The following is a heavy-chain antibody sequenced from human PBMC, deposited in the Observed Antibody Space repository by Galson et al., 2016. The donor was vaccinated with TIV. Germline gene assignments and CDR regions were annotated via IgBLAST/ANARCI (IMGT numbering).Heavy chain of an antibody. J-gene: IGHJ6*03. D-gene: IGHD6-13*01. CDR3: AKGSQQLVVDYMDV. V-gene: IGHV1-69*05. CDR1: GGTFGRHA. Sequence: SVKVSCKASGGTFGRHAISWVRQAPGQGLEWMGGIMPIFGTANYAQKFQGRVTLTTDESTSTVYMELISLRSEDTALYYCAKGSQQLVVDYMDVWGKGTTVTVS. CDR2: IMPIFGTA.